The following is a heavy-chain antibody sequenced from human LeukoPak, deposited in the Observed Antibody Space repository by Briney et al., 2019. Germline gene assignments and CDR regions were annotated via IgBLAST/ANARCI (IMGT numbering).Heavy chain of an antibody. CDR1: GFTFSTYA. CDR2: ISGSGASI. CDR3: ARDGATFSGYDWYYYMDV. Sequence: GGSLRLSCAASGFTFSTYAMSWVRQAPGKGLKWVSEISGSGASIYYADSVKGRFTISRDNAKNSLYLQMNSLRAEDTAVYYCARDGATFSGYDWYYYMDVWGKGTTVTVSS. V-gene: IGHV3-23*01. J-gene: IGHJ6*03. D-gene: IGHD5-12*01.